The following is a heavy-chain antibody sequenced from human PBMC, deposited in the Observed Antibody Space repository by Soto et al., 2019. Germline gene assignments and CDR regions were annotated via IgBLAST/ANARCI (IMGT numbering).Heavy chain of an antibody. Sequence: QVQLVQSGAEVKKPGSSVKVSCKASGGTFSSYTISWVRQAPGQGLEWMGRIIPILGIANYAQKFQGRVTITADKSTSTAYMELSSLRSEDTAVYYCARDRGYQLLLYYYYYGMDVWGQGTTFTVSS. CDR2: IIPILGIA. D-gene: IGHD2-2*01. V-gene: IGHV1-69*08. CDR3: ARDRGYQLLLYYYYYGMDV. J-gene: IGHJ6*02. CDR1: GGTFSSYT.